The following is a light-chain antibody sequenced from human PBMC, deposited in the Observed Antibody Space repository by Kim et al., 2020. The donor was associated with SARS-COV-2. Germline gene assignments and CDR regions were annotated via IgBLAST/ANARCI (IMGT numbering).Light chain of an antibody. CDR1: QSISSY. V-gene: IGKV1-39*01. Sequence: DIQMTQSPSSLSASVGDRVTITCRASQSISSYLNWYQQIPGKAPKLLIYAASSVQSGVPSRFSGSGSGTDFTLTISSLQPEDFATYYCQQSYSTPFTFGGGTKVDIK. CDR2: AAS. J-gene: IGKJ4*01. CDR3: QQSYSTPFT.